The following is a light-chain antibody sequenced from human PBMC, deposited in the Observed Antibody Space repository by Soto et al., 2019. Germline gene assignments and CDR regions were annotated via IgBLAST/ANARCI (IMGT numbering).Light chain of an antibody. CDR3: MQGTHWPPYT. CDR1: ESLVHSDGNTY. CDR2: QVS. V-gene: IGKV2-30*02. J-gene: IGKJ2*01. Sequence: VVMTQSPLSLPVTLGQPASISCRSSESLVHSDGNTYLNWIHQRPGQSPRRLLYQVSNRDRGVQDRYSGSGSGTDVTLKMSRVEADDVGIYYCMQGTHWPPYTCGYGTKLEFK.